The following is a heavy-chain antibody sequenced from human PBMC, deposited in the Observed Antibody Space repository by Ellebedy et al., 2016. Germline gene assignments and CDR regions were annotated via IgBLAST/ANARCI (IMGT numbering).Heavy chain of an antibody. CDR1: GGSISSYY. CDR3: ARDHGSSWLSH. D-gene: IGHD6-13*01. V-gene: IGHV4-59*12. J-gene: IGHJ4*02. CDR2: ISYSGST. Sequence: SETLSLTXTVSGGSISSYYWSWIRQPPGMGLEWIGYISYSGSTTYNPSLQSRVTISVDTSKNQISLKLSSVTAADTAVYYCARDHGSSWLSHWGRGALVTVSS.